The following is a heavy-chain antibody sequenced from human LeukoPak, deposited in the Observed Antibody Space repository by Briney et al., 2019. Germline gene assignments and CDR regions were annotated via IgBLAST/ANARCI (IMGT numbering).Heavy chain of an antibody. D-gene: IGHD6-19*01. J-gene: IGHJ5*02. CDR2: ISYDGSNK. CDR1: GFTFSSYA. CDR3: ARGKSVAGNGSYWFDP. Sequence: PGRSLRLSCAASGFTFSSYAMHWVRQAPGKGLGWVAVISYDGSNKYYADSVKGRFTISRDNSKNTLYLQMNSLRAEDTAVYYCARGKSVAGNGSYWFDPWAREPWSPSPQ. V-gene: IGHV3-30*04.